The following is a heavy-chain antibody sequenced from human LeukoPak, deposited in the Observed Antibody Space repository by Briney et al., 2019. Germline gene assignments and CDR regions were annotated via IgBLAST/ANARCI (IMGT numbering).Heavy chain of an antibody. Sequence: SETLSLTCTVSGGSISGYYCSWVRQPPGKGLEWIGYMYYSGNTNFNPSLKSRVTISVDTSKNQCALKLSSVTAADTAVYYCARVNDYGSVLWGQGTRVSVSS. V-gene: IGHV4-59*01. CDR3: ARVNDYGSVL. CDR2: MYYSGNT. J-gene: IGHJ3*01. D-gene: IGHD3-10*01. CDR1: GGSISGYY.